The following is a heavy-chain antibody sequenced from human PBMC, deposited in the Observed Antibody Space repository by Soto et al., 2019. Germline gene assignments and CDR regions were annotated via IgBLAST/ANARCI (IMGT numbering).Heavy chain of an antibody. V-gene: IGHV1-69*04. J-gene: IGHJ6*02. CDR1: GGAFSSYT. CDR2: IIPILGIA. CDR3: AREPGGTMVRGVYYYYGMDV. D-gene: IGHD3-10*01. Sequence: SVKVSCKASGGAFSSYTISWVRQAPGQGLEWMGRIIPILGIANYAQKFQGRVTITADKSTSTAYMKLSSVTAADTAVYYCAREPGGTMVRGVYYYYGMDVWGQGTTVTVSS.